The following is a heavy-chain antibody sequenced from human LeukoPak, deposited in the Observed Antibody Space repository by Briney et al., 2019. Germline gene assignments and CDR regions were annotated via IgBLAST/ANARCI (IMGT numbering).Heavy chain of an antibody. V-gene: IGHV4-38-2*01. CDR3: ARHDYSISYFDY. CDR1: GYSISSGYY. D-gene: IGHD4-11*01. Sequence: SETLSLTCAVSGYSISSGYYWGWIRQPPGKGLEWIGSIYHSGSTYYNPSLKSRITISVDTSKNQFSLKLSSVTAADTAVYYCARHDYSISYFDYWGQGTLVTVSS. J-gene: IGHJ4*02. CDR2: IYHSGST.